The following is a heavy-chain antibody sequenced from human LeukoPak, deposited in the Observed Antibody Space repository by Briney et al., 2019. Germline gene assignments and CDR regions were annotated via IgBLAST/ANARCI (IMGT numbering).Heavy chain of an antibody. CDR2: IYTSGST. CDR1: GGSISSYY. V-gene: IGHV4-4*07. CDR3: ARDYDYGSGNWFDP. J-gene: IGHJ5*02. Sequence: SETLSLTCTASGGSISSYYWSWIRQPAGKGLEWIGRIYTSGSTNYNPSLKSRVTMSVDTSKNQFSLKLSSVTAADTAVYYCARDYDYGSGNWFDPWGQGTLVTVSS. D-gene: IGHD3-10*01.